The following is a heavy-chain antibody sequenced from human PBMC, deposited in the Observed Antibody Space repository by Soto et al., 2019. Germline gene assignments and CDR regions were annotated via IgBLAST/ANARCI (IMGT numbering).Heavy chain of an antibody. D-gene: IGHD5-12*01. CDR1: GYNCKTYG. J-gene: IGHJ3*02. CDR2: IYPGDSDT. V-gene: IGHV5-51*01. Sequence: GESQKVSWKGLGYNCKTYGSGWVRKMTEQGLEWMGIIYPGDSDTTYSPSLQGQLTISVDNTISTAYLQLSSLKASDTAMYYSARQQRYLATINNHAFYIWRQRPMVALSS. CDR3: ARQQRYLATINNHAFYI.